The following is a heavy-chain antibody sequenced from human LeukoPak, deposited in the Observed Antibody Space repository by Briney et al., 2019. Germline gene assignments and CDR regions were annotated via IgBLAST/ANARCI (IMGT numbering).Heavy chain of an antibody. CDR3: ARGDWKYGDFDR. J-gene: IGHJ4*02. CDR2: IYHSGST. CDR1: GYSISSGYY. Sequence: PSETLSLTCTVSGYSISSGYYWGWSRQPPGKVLEWIGSIYHSGSTYYNPSLKSRVTTSVDTSKNKFSLKVSSMTAADTAVYYCARGDWKYGDFDRWGQGALVTVSS. D-gene: IGHD1-7*01. V-gene: IGHV4-38-2*02.